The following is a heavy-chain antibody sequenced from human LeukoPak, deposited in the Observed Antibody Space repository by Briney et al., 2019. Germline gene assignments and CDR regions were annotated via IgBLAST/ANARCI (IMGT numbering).Heavy chain of an antibody. D-gene: IGHD1-26*01. J-gene: IGHJ5*02. Sequence: ASVKVSCKASGYSFIVYSLQWMRQAPGQGLEWMGWSVVHNGNTHYARKLQGRVTMTTDTSTSTAYMELRSLRSDDTAVYYCAGTGWELPHWFDPWGQGTLVTVSS. CDR2: SVVHNGNT. CDR3: AGTGWELPHWFDP. V-gene: IGHV1-18*01. CDR1: GYSFIVYS.